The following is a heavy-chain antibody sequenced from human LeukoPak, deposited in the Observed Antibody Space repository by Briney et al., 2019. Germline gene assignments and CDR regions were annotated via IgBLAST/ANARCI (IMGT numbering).Heavy chain of an antibody. Sequence: ASVKVSCKASGYTFTSYAMHWVRQAPGQRLEWMGWINAGNGNTKYSQKFQGRVTITRDTSADTAYMELSSLRSEDTAVYYCARLKYCTNGVCYARFDYWGQGTLVTVSS. CDR1: GYTFTSYA. J-gene: IGHJ4*02. D-gene: IGHD2-8*01. V-gene: IGHV1-3*01. CDR2: INAGNGNT. CDR3: ARLKYCTNGVCYARFDY.